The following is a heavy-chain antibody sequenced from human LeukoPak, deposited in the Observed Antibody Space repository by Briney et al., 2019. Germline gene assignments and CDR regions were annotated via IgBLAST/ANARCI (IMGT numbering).Heavy chain of an antibody. CDR1: GFTFSSYA. J-gene: IGHJ4*02. D-gene: IGHD2-2*01. CDR3: ARDGYCSSTSCYYFDY. Sequence: GGSLRLSCAASGFTFSSYAMSWVRQAPGKGLEWVSAISGSGGSTYYADSVKGRFTISRDNSKNTLYLQMNSLRAEDTAVYYCARDGYCSSTSCYYFDYWGQGTLVTVSS. CDR2: ISGSGGST. V-gene: IGHV3-23*01.